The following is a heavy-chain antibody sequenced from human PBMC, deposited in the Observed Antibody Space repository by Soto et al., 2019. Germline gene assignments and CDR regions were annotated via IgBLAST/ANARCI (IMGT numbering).Heavy chain of an antibody. CDR2: IKRKSDGGTT. V-gene: IGHV3-15*01. Sequence: GGSLRLSCAASGFTFSSYSMSWVRQAPGKGLEWVGRIKRKSDGGTTDYAAPVKGRFIISRDDSKNTLYLQMNSLKTEDTAVYFWARTTSYDFWRGKYTGWFAPGGQGT. CDR3: ARTTSYDFWRGKYTGWFAP. J-gene: IGHJ5*02. CDR1: GFTFSSYS. D-gene: IGHD3-3*01.